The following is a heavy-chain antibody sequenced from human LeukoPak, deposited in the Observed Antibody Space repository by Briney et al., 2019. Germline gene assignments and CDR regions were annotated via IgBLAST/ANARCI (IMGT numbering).Heavy chain of an antibody. CDR3: ARGLGYCTSTTCLLPFDY. CDR1: RFTVSTYY. V-gene: IGHV3-53*01. Sequence: GGSLRLSCAASRFTVSTYYMTWGRQAPGKGLECVSVIYSGGSTYYADSVKGRFTVSRDNSKNTLYLQMNSLRAEDTAMYYCARGLGYCTSTTCLLPFDYWGQGTLVTVSS. J-gene: IGHJ4*02. CDR2: IYSGGST. D-gene: IGHD2-2*01.